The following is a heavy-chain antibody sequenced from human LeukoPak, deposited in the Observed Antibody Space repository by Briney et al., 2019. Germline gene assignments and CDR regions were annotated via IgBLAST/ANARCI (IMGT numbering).Heavy chain of an antibody. CDR1: GFTFSNAW. CDR2: IKSKTDGGTT. Sequence: GGSLRLSCAASGFTFSNAWMSWVRQAPGKGLEWVGRIKSKTDGGTTDYAAPVKGRFTISRDDSKNTLYLQMNSLKTEDTAVYYCTTRIFGVVLLRDYWGQGTLVTVSS. J-gene: IGHJ4*02. V-gene: IGHV3-15*01. CDR3: TTRIFGVVLLRDY. D-gene: IGHD3-3*01.